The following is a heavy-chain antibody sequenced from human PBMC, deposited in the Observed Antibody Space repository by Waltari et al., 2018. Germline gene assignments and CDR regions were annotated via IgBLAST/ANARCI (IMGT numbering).Heavy chain of an antibody. CDR2: INQDGSEQ. Sequence: EVQLVESGGGLVQPGGSLRLSCAASGFTFSNNWMTWVSQAPGKGLGCVANINQDGSEQYSVESVKGRFTISRDNAKNSLYLQLNSLRADDTAVYYCTRGGDDSSWYWRNWGQGTLVTVSS. CDR1: GFTFSNNW. CDR3: TRGGDDSSWYWRN. J-gene: IGHJ4*02. D-gene: IGHD6-13*01. V-gene: IGHV3-7*01.